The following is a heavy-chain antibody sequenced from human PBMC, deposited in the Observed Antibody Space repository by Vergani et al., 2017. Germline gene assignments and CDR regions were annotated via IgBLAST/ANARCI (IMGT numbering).Heavy chain of an antibody. Sequence: QVQLQESGPGLVKPSQTLSLTCTVSGGSISSGGYYWSWIRQHPGKGLEWLGYIYYSGSTYYNPSLKSRVTISVDTSKNQFSLKLSSVTAADTAVYYCARLPRPSIAAAGILPYAFDIWGQGTMVTVSS. CDR2: IYYSGST. J-gene: IGHJ3*02. V-gene: IGHV4-31*03. CDR3: ARLPRPSIAAAGILPYAFDI. CDR1: GGSISSGGYY. D-gene: IGHD6-13*01.